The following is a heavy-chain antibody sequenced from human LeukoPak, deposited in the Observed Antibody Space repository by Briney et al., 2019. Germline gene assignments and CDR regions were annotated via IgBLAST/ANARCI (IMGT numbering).Heavy chain of an antibody. Sequence: SETLSLTCTVSGGSISSYYWSWIRQPPGKGLEWIGYIYYSWSTNYNPSLKSRVTISVDTSKNQFSLKLSSVTAADTAVYYCARVGDDYSNYGGYYYYYMDVWGKGTTVTVSS. J-gene: IGHJ6*03. CDR2: IYYSWST. V-gene: IGHV4-59*01. D-gene: IGHD4-11*01. CDR3: ARVGDDYSNYGGYYYYYMDV. CDR1: GGSISSYY.